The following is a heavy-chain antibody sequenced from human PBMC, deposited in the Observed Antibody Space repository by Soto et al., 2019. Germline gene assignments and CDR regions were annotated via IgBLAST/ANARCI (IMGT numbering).Heavy chain of an antibody. CDR1: GYTFTGHY. D-gene: IGHD1-1*01. V-gene: IGHV1-2*02. J-gene: IGHJ4*02. CDR2: INPNSGGT. Sequence: ASVKVSCKASGYTFTGHYMHWVRQAPGQGLEWMGWINPNSGGTNYAQKFQGRVTMTRDTSISTAYMELSRLTSDDTAVYFCAKDTKKSRPFIDSWGQGTLVTVSS. CDR3: AKDTKKSRPFIDS.